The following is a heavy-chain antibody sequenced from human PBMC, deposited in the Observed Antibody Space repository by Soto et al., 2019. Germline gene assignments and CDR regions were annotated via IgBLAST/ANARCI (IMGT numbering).Heavy chain of an antibody. CDR2: MNPNSGST. D-gene: IGHD2-15*01. CDR3: ARGIRVNIGYCSGGSCGYAFDI. J-gene: IGHJ3*02. CDR1: GYTFTSYD. Sequence: ASVKVSCKASGYTFTSYDINWVRQATGQGLEWMGWMNPNSGSTGYVQKFQGRVTMTRNTSISTAYTELSSLRSEDTAVYYCARGIRVNIGYCSGGSCGYAFDIWGQGTMVTVSS. V-gene: IGHV1-8*01.